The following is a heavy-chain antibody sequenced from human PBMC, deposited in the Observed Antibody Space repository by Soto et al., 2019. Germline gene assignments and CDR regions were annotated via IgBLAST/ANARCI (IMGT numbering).Heavy chain of an antibody. Sequence: EVQLVESGGGLVQPGRSLRLSCAASGFTFDDYAMHWVRQAPGKGLEWVSGISWNSGSIGYADSVKGRFTISRDNAKNSLYLQMHSLRAEDTALYYCAKDRVAVAGDFDYWGQGTLVTVSS. CDR2: ISWNSGSI. V-gene: IGHV3-9*01. J-gene: IGHJ4*02. CDR1: GFTFDDYA. CDR3: AKDRVAVAGDFDY. D-gene: IGHD6-19*01.